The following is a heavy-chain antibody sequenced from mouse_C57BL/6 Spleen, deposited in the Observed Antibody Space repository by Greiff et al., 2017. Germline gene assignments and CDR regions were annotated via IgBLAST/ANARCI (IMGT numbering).Heavy chain of an antibody. V-gene: IGHV1-52*01. J-gene: IGHJ4*01. D-gene: IGHD1-1*01. Sequence: QVQLQQPGAELVRPGSSVKLSCKASGYTFTSYWMHWVKQRPIQGLEWIGNIDPSDSETHYNQKFKDKATLTVDKSASTAYMQLSSRTSEDSAVYYCAREGGSSPMDYWGQGTSVTVSS. CDR3: AREGGSSPMDY. CDR2: IDPSDSET. CDR1: GYTFTSYW.